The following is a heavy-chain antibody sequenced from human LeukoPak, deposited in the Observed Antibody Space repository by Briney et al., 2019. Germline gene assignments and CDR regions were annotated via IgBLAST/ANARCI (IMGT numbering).Heavy chain of an antibody. CDR2: INPNSGDT. J-gene: IGHJ5*02. D-gene: IGHD6-13*01. CDR3: ARMWSTATSGWNWFDP. V-gene: IGHV1-2*02. Sequence: ASVKVSCKASGYTFTGYYVYWVRQAPGQGLEGMGWINPNSGDTNYAQNFQGRVTMTGDTSISTAYMEPSSLRSDDTAMYYCARMWSTATSGWNWFDPWGQGTLVTVPS. CDR1: GYTFTGYY.